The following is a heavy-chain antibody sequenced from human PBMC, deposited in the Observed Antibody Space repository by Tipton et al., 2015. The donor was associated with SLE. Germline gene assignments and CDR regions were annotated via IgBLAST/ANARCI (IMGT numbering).Heavy chain of an antibody. D-gene: IGHD3-10*01. V-gene: IGHV4-4*08. CDR1: GDSFSNHF. J-gene: IGHJ2*01. Sequence: TLSLTCTVSGDSFSNHFWSWIRQPPGKGLEWIGCIYTSGSTNYNPSLKSRVTISVDTSKNQFSLKLSSVTAADTAVYYCARDRRGWYFDLWGRGTLVTVSS. CDR3: ARDRRGWYFDL. CDR2: IYTSGST.